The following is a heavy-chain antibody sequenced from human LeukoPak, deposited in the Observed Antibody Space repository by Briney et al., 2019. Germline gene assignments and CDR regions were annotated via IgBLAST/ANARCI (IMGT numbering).Heavy chain of an antibody. CDR3: ATQTGIDGNDAFDI. Sequence: GGSLRLSCAASGFTFSSYSMSWVRQAPGKGLEWVSVIYSGGSTYYADSVKGRFTISRHNSKNTLYLQMNSLRAEDTAVYYCATQTGIDGNDAFDIWGQGTMVTVSS. D-gene: IGHD1-26*01. CDR1: GFTFSSYS. J-gene: IGHJ3*02. CDR2: IYSGGST. V-gene: IGHV3-53*04.